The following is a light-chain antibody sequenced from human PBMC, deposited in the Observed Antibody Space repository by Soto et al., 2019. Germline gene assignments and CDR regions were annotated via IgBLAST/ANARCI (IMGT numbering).Light chain of an antibody. CDR3: QQYNNWPRT. CDR1: QSVSSN. V-gene: IGKV3-15*01. CDR2: GAS. J-gene: IGKJ1*01. Sequence: EIVMTQSPATRSVSPGERTTLSCRASQSVSSNLAWYQQKPGQAPGLLIYGASIGATGIPARFSGSESGTEFTLTISSLQSEDFAVYYCQQYNNWPRTFGQGTKVDIK.